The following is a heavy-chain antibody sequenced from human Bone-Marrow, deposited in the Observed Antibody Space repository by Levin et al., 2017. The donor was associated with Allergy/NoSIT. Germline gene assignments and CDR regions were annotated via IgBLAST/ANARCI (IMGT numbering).Heavy chain of an antibody. CDR3: ARDHAVKMVVAATPAGNYYDSSGYYSPGYYFDY. CDR1: GFTFSSYS. D-gene: IGHD3-22*01. V-gene: IGHV3-21*01. CDR2: ISSSSSYI. Sequence: GGSLRLSCAASGFTFSSYSMNWVRQAPGKGLEWVSSISSSSSYIYYADSVKGRFTISRDNAKNSLYLQMNSLRAEDTAVYYCARDHAVKMVVAATPAGNYYDSSGYYSPGYYFDYWGQGTLVTVSS. J-gene: IGHJ4*02.